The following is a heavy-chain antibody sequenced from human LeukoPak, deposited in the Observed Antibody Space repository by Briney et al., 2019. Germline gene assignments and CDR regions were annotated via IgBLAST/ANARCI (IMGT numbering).Heavy chain of an antibody. J-gene: IGHJ4*02. CDR2: ISYDGRDK. V-gene: IGHV3-30*18. CDR1: GFTFSSYG. D-gene: IGHD3-22*01. Sequence: GGSLRLSCAASGFTFSSYGAHWVRQAPGKGREWVAAISYDGRDKSHTDSVKGRFTISRDNSNNTLFLQMNSLRAEDTAVFYFAKSRHYYDSSGYYSTGFDYWGQGTLVSVSS. CDR3: AKSRHYYDSSGYYSTGFDY.